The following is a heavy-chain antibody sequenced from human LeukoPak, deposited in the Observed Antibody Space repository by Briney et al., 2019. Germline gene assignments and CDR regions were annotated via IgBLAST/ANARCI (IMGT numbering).Heavy chain of an antibody. CDR2: INSNSGGT. Sequence: GASVKVSCKASGYTFIGYYMHWVRQAPGQGLEWMGWINSNSGGTNYAQKFQGRVSMTRDTSINTAYMELSRLKSDDTAVFYCAIATMTGGVFDYWGQGTLVTVSS. D-gene: IGHD5-12*01. V-gene: IGHV1-2*02. CDR3: AIATMTGGVFDY. J-gene: IGHJ4*02. CDR1: GYTFIGYY.